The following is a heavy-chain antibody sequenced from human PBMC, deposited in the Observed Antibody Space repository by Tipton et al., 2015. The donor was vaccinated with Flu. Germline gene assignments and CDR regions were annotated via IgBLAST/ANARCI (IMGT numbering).Heavy chain of an antibody. Sequence: QMQLVQSGAEVKKPGASVKVSCKASGYTFTGYYMHWVRQAPGQGLEWMGWINPNSGGTNYAQKFQGRVTMTRDTSISTAYMELSRLRSDDTAVYYCAREAFYGGFGYYYGMDVWGQGTTVPVSS. CDR3: AREAFYGGFGYYYGMDV. CDR2: INPNSGGT. D-gene: IGHD4-23*01. V-gene: IGHV1-2*02. CDR1: GYTFTGYY. J-gene: IGHJ6*02.